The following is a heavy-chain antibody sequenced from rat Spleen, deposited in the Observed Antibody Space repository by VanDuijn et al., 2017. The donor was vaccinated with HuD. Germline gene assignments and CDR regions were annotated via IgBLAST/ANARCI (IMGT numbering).Heavy chain of an antibody. CDR1: GFTFSDYY. CDR2: IKYDGTNI. D-gene: IGHD5-1*01. J-gene: IGHJ2*01. Sequence: EVQLVESDGGLVQPGRSLKLSCAASGFTFSDYYMAWVRQVPRKGLEWVATIKYDGTNINYPDSVKGRFTISRDNAKSTLYLQLNSLRSEDTATYYCTRERNWAFDYWGQGVMVTVSS. V-gene: IGHV5-29*01. CDR3: TRERNWAFDY.